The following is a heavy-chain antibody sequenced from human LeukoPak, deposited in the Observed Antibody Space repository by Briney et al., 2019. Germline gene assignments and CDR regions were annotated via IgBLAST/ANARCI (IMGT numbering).Heavy chain of an antibody. D-gene: IGHD3-10*01. J-gene: IGHJ4*02. CDR2: IKTDGSEK. CDR1: GFTFSTYW. Sequence: GGSLRLSCTASGFTFSTYWMSWVRQAPGKGLEGVANIKTDGSEKNYADSVKGRFTISRDNANDLVYLQMNSLRAEDTAVYYCAKYHYGSGTSLGHWGQGTLVTVSS. CDR3: AKYHYGSGTSLGH. V-gene: IGHV3-7*01.